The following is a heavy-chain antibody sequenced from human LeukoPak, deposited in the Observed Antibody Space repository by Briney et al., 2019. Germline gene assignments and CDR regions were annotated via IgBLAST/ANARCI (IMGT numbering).Heavy chain of an antibody. D-gene: IGHD3-22*01. V-gene: IGHV3-23*01. CDR3: AKDLRSGYYLRY. Sequence: GGSLRLSCAASGFTFSSYAMSWVRQAPGKGLEWVSAISGSGGSTYYADSVKGRFTISRDNSKNTLYLQINSLRAEDTAVYYCAKDLRSGYYLRYWGQGTLVTVSS. CDR1: GFTFSSYA. CDR2: ISGSGGST. J-gene: IGHJ4*02.